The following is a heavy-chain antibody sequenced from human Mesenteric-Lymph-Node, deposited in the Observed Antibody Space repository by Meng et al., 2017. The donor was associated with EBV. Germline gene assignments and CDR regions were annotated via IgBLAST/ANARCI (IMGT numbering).Heavy chain of an antibody. CDR1: GYIFTDYM. CDR3: ARDPGGSGSYSYDS. CDR2: INTNTGNP. V-gene: IGHV7-4-1*02. Sequence: QVQLVQSGSELKKPGASVKVSCKASGYIFTDYMTNWVRQAPGQGPEWLGWINTNTGNPKYAQAFTGRFVFSLDTSVSTAYLQISSLKAEDTAVYYCARDPGGSGSYSYDSWGQGTLVTVSS. J-gene: IGHJ4*02. D-gene: IGHD3-10*01.